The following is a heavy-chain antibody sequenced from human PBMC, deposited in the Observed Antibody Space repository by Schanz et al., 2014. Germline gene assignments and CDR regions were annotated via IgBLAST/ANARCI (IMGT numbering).Heavy chain of an antibody. V-gene: IGHV3-48*01. D-gene: IGHD1-26*01. CDR1: GFTFSSYS. J-gene: IGHJ4*02. CDR3: ARGGSGSHYRLDY. Sequence: EVHLVESGGGLVQPGGSLRLSCAASGFTFSSYSMNWVRQAPGKGLEWVSYVSRSTPDIYYADSMKGRFTVSRDNAENALYLQMNSLRAEDTGLYFCARGGSGSHYRLDYWGQGTLVTVSS. CDR2: VSRSTPDI.